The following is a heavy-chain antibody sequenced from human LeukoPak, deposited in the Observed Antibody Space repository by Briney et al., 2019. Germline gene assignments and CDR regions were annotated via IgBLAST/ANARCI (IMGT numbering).Heavy chain of an antibody. V-gene: IGHV3-53*05. D-gene: IGHD3-22*01. CDR3: ARARSSGYEVDAFDI. Sequence: PGGSLRLSCAASGFTVSSNYMSWVRQAPGKGLEWVSVIYSGGSTYYADSVKGRFTISRDNSKNTLYLQMGSLRAEDMAVYYCARARSSGYEVDAFDIWGQGTMVTVSS. J-gene: IGHJ3*02. CDR1: GFTVSSNY. CDR2: IYSGGST.